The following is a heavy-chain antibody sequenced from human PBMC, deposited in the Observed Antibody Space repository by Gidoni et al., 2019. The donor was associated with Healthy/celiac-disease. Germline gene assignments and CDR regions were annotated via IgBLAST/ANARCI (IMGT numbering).Heavy chain of an antibody. CDR2: IYYSGST. D-gene: IGHD5-18*01. CDR1: GCSISSSSYY. Sequence: QLQLQASGPGLVKPSETLSLTCTVSGCSISSSSYYWGWIRQPPGKGLEWIGSIYYSGSTYYNPSLKRRVTISVDTSKNQFSLKLSSVTAADTAVYYCARLAVDTAMVTDDYWGQGTLVTVSS. J-gene: IGHJ4*02. V-gene: IGHV4-39*01. CDR3: ARLAVDTAMVTDDY.